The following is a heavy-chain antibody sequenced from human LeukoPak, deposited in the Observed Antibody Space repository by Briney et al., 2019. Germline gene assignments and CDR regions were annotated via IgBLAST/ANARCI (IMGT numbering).Heavy chain of an antibody. CDR1: GGSITGYH. CDR2: IYSSETT. Sequence: SETLSLTCTVSGGSITGYHWSWIRQPPGKGLEWIGYIYSSETTNYKPSLKSRVTISADTSKNQISLKLTPVTAADTAIYYCARRNDFHIWGQGTMVTVSS. CDR3: ARRNDFHI. V-gene: IGHV4-4*08. J-gene: IGHJ3*02.